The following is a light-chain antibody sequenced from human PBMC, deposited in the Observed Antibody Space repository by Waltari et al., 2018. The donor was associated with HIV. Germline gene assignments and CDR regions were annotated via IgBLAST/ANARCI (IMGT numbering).Light chain of an antibody. J-gene: IGLJ2*01. Sequence: QSALTQPLSASGSPGQSVTISCNGTSSDVGGYDYVSWYQQHPGKAPKLMLSDVTKRPSGVPDLFSGSKSGSTASLTLSGLQAEDEADYYCSSYAGSNNLIFGGGTKLTVL. CDR1: SSDVGGYDY. V-gene: IGLV2-8*01. CDR3: SSYAGSNNLI. CDR2: DVT.